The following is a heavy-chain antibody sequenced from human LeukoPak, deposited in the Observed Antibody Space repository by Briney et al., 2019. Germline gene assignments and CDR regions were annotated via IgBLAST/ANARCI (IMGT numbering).Heavy chain of an antibody. CDR2: INTTEST. Sequence: SQTLSLTCTVSGGSISSGSYYWSWLRQPAGKGLEWIGRINTTESTNYNPSLNSRVTISVDTSKNQFCLKLSSVTAADTAVYYCARGALLWFGELLDYYYYMDVWGKGTTVTVSS. CDR1: GGSISSGSYY. CDR3: ARGALLWFGELLDYYYYMDV. D-gene: IGHD3-10*01. V-gene: IGHV4-61*02. J-gene: IGHJ6*03.